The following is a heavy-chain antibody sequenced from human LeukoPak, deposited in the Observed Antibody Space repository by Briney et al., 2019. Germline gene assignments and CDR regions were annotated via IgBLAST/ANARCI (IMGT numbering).Heavy chain of an antibody. CDR2: ISYDGSGQ. CDR3: GILMAVAARTLSAFDI. CDR1: GFTFSSYA. D-gene: IGHD6-19*01. V-gene: IGHV3-30-3*01. Sequence: GGSLRLSCAASGFTFSSYAMHWVRQAPGKGLEWVALISYDGSGQYYTESVKGRFTVSRDNAKKSLYLQMNSLGAEDTAVYYCGILMAVAARTLSAFDIWGQGTMVTVSS. J-gene: IGHJ3*02.